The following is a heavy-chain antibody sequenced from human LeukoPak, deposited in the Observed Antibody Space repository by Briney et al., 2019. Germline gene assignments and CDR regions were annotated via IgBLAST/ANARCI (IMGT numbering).Heavy chain of an antibody. V-gene: IGHV3-30*03. CDR1: GFRFSSYG. D-gene: IGHD3-10*01. J-gene: IGHJ4*02. CDR3: ARDWGGSGSAIVY. Sequence: GGSLRLSCAASGFRFSSYGMHWVRQAPGKGLEWVAVISYDGSNQYCVDSVKGRFTVSRDNSENTLYLQMNSPRPEDTAVYYCARDWGGSGSAIVYWGQGTLVTVSS. CDR2: ISYDGSNQ.